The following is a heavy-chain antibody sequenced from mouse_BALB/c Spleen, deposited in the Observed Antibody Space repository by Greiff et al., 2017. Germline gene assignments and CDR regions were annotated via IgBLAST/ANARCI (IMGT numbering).Heavy chain of an antibody. V-gene: IGHV3-6*02. D-gene: IGHD1-1*01. CDR1: GYSITSGYY. J-gene: IGHJ4*01. CDR3: ARERGYYGSSPMDY. Sequence: DVQLQESGPGLVKPSQSLSLTCSVTGYSITSGYYWYWIRQFPGNILEWMGYISYDGSNNYNPSLKNRISITRDTSKNQFFLKLNSVTTEDTATYDCARERGYYGSSPMDYWGQGTSVTVSS. CDR2: ISYDGSN.